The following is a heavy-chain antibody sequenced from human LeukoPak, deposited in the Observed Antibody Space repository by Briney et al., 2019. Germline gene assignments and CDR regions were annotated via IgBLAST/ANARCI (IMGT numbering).Heavy chain of an antibody. CDR1: GFTFYDYA. D-gene: IGHD3-22*01. Sequence: GGSLRLSCAASGFTFYDYAMHWVRHAPGKGLEWVSGISWNSGSIGYADSVKGRFTISRDNAKNSLYLQMNSLRAEDTALYYCAKDFYYDSSGYFDYWGQGTLVTVSS. J-gene: IGHJ4*02. CDR2: ISWNSGSI. V-gene: IGHV3-9*01. CDR3: AKDFYYDSSGYFDY.